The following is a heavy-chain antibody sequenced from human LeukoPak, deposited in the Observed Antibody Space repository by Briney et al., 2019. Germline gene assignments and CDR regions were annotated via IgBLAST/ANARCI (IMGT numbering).Heavy chain of an antibody. J-gene: IGHJ4*02. CDR2: NSGGGST. Sequence: GGSLRLSCVASGFTFSSYALNRVRQAPGKGLEWVSVNSGGGSTYYADSVKGRFTISRDSSRNTLYLQMNSLRAEDTAVYYCAKGAYTSSWYNYFDFWGQGTLVTVSS. CDR1: GFTFSSYA. CDR3: AKGAYTSSWYNYFDF. V-gene: IGHV3-23*01. D-gene: IGHD6-13*01.